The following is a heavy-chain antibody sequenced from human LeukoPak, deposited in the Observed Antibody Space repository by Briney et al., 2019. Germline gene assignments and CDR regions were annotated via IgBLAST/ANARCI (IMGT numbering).Heavy chain of an antibody. CDR3: ARVRAAVDY. V-gene: IGHV4-59*01. Sequence: ASETLSLTCTVSGGSISGYYWSWIRQPPGKGLEWIGYIYYSGSTNYNPSLKSRVTISVDTSKNQFSLKLSSVTAADTAVYYCARVRAAVDYWGQGTLVTVSS. D-gene: IGHD6-13*01. CDR1: GGSISGYY. J-gene: IGHJ4*02. CDR2: IYYSGST.